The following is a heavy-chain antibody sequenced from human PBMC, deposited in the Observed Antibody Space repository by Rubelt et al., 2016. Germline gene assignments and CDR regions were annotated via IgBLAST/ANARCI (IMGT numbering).Heavy chain of an antibody. Sequence: ESGPGLVKPSETLSLTCTVSGGSISNYYWSWIRQPPGDGLEWIGYIYYSGNVKYNPSLKSRVTISVDTSKNQFSLKLSSVTAADTAVYYCARHQSCGGGVCSTGRWFDPWGQGTLVTVSS. CDR1: GGSISNYY. CDR2: IYYSGNV. D-gene: IGHD2-8*02. CDR3: ARHQSCGGGVCSTGRWFDP. V-gene: IGHV4-59*08. J-gene: IGHJ5*02.